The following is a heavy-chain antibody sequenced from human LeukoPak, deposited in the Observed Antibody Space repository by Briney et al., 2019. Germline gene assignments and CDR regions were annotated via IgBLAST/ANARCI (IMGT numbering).Heavy chain of an antibody. Sequence: SQTLSLTCAISGDTVSSNSAAWSWIRQSPSRGLEWLGRTYYRSKWYNDYALSVKGRITVNPDTSKNQFSLHLNSVTPEDTAVYYCARGPPRAVAGEFDYWGQGVLVTVSS. CDR1: GDTVSSNSAA. D-gene: IGHD6-19*01. CDR2: TYYRSKWYN. CDR3: ARGPPRAVAGEFDY. V-gene: IGHV6-1*01. J-gene: IGHJ4*02.